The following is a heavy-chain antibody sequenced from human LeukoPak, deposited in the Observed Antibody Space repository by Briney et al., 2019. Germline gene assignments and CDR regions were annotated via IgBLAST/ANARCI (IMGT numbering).Heavy chain of an antibody. V-gene: IGHV7-4-1*02. CDR2: INTNAGNP. CDR1: GYTFTSHA. D-gene: IGHD3-22*01. Sequence: ASVKVSCKASGYTFTSHAMNWVRQAPGQGLEWMGWINTNAGNPTYAQGFTGRFVFSLDTSVSTAYLQISSLKAEDTAVYYCARVSYDSSGYNDAFDIWGQGTMVTVSS. J-gene: IGHJ3*02. CDR3: ARVSYDSSGYNDAFDI.